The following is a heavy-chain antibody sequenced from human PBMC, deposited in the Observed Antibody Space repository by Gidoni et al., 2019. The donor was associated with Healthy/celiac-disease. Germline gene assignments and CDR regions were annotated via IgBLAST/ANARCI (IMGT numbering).Heavy chain of an antibody. CDR2: ISYDGSNK. CDR3: ARGYYYDSSTWFDP. Sequence: QVQLVESGGGVVQPGRSLRLSCAASGFPFSSYAMHWVRQAPGKGLEWVAVISYDGSNKYYADSVKGRFTISRDNSKNTLYLQMNSLRAEDTAVYYCARGYYYDSSTWFDPWGQGTLVTVSS. J-gene: IGHJ5*02. V-gene: IGHV3-30-3*01. CDR1: GFPFSSYA. D-gene: IGHD3-22*01.